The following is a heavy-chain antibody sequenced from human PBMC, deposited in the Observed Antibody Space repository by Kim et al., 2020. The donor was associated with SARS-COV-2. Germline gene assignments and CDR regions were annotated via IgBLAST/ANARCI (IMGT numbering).Heavy chain of an antibody. CDR3: ATGDSNSYP. CDR1: GFTFSTYA. V-gene: IGHV3-23*01. Sequence: GGSLRLSCAASGFTFSTYAMAWVRQAPGKGLEWVSSISDSGGSTYYADSVRGRFTVSRDNSKNTLFLQMNSLRVEDTAVYYCATGDSNSYPWGQGSLVTVSS. D-gene: IGHD2-21*02. J-gene: IGHJ5*02. CDR2: ISDSGGST.